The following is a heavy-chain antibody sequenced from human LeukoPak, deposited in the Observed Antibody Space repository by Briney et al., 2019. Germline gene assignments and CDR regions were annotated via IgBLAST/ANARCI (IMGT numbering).Heavy chain of an antibody. J-gene: IGHJ4*02. CDR2: INAYNGNT. CDR1: GYXFNTYG. V-gene: IGHV1-18*01. Sequence: ASVKVSCMASGYXFNTYGLSWVRQAPGQGLEWLGWINAYNGNTNYAQKLQGRVTMTTETSTSTAYMELRSLRSDDTAVYYCARRQGTTLSFDYWGQGTLVTVSS. CDR3: ARRQGTTLSFDY. D-gene: IGHD1-1*01.